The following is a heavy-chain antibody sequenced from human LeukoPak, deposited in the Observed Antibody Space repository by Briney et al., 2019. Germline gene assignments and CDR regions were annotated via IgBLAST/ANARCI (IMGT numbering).Heavy chain of an antibody. CDR3: AKTGNYNWNGFDY. Sequence: GGSLRLSCAASGFTFSSYAMSWVRQAPGKGLEWVAIISYDGSNKYYADSVKGRFTISRDNSKNTLYLQMNSLIVEDSAVYYCAKTGNYNWNGFDYWGQGTLVTVSA. J-gene: IGHJ4*02. D-gene: IGHD1-20*01. CDR1: GFTFSSYA. CDR2: ISYDGSNK. V-gene: IGHV3-30*18.